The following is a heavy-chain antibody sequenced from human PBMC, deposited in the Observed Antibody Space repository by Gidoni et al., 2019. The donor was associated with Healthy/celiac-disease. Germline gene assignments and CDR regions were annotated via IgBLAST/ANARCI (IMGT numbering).Heavy chain of an antibody. CDR2: ISAYTGNT. D-gene: IGHD1-26*01. CDR3: AIEGMGGATHPFDY. Sequence: QVQLVQSGAEGKKPGASVKVSCKASGDNFTSYGISWVRQAPGQGLEWMGCISAYTGNTNYAQKLQGRVTITPDTSTSTASMELMSLSSDAPAVYYCAIEGMGGATHPFDYWGQGTLVTVSS. J-gene: IGHJ4*02. CDR1: GDNFTSYG. V-gene: IGHV1-18*01.